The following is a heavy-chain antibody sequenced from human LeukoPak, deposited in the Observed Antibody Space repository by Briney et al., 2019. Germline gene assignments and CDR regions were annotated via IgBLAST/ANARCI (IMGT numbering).Heavy chain of an antibody. D-gene: IGHD4-23*01. Sequence: TSETLSLTCTVSGGSISSGSYYWGWIRQPPGKGLEWIGSIYYSGSTYYDPSLKSRVTMSVDPSKIQFSLKLSSVTAADTAVYYCARHIRSGYGGNYYFDYWGQGTLVTVSS. V-gene: IGHV4-39*01. CDR3: ARHIRSGYGGNYYFDY. CDR1: GGSISSGSYY. J-gene: IGHJ4*02. CDR2: IYYSGST.